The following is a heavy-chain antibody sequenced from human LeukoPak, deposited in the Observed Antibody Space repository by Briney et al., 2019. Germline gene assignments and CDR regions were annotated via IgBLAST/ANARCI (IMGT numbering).Heavy chain of an antibody. CDR2: INPNSGGT. J-gene: IGHJ4*02. V-gene: IGHV1-2*06. D-gene: IGHD5-12*01. Sequence: ASVKVSCKASGYTFTSYYMHWVRQAPGQGLEWMGRINPNSGGTNYAQKFQGRVTMTRDTSISTAYMELSRLRSDDTAVYYCTRDRGYDYFFDYWGQGTLVTASS. CDR3: TRDRGYDYFFDY. CDR1: GYTFTSYY.